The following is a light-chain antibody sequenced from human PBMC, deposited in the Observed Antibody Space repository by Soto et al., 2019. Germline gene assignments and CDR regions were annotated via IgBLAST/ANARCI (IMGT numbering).Light chain of an antibody. V-gene: IGLV2-14*01. CDR2: DVS. CDR3: SSYASSSTIYV. Sequence: QSVLTQPASVSGSPGQSITSSCTGTSSDIGDYNYVSWYQQRPGKAPKLMIYDVSNRPSGVSNRFSGSKSGTTASLTISGPQAEDEADYYCSSYASSSTIYVFGTGTKLTAL. J-gene: IGLJ1*01. CDR1: SSDIGDYNY.